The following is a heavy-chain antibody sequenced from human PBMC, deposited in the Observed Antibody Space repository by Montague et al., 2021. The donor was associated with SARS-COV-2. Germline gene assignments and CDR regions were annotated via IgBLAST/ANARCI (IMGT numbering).Heavy chain of an antibody. CDR1: GGSFSTYS. CDR3: ARLGDGVVPSPILGVGPYYSYYCMDV. J-gene: IGHJ6*03. V-gene: IGHV4-34*01. CDR2: THHGGST. D-gene: IGHD3-10*01. Sequence: SETLSLTCAVHGGSFSTYSWNWIRQPPGKGLEWIGETHHGGSTNYNPSLKSRVTISADTSKNQFSLKLTSVAAADTAVYYCARLGDGVVPSPILGVGPYYSYYCMDVWGKGTTVTVSS.